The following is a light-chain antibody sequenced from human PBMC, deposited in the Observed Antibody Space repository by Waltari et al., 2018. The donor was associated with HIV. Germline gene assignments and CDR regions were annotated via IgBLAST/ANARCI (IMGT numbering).Light chain of an antibody. CDR1: AGPVTSTNY. CDR2: DST. Sequence: QAAVTQEPSMTVSPGGTLIPTCGSSAGPVTSTNYPYWFQQKPGQAPTTLIFDSTKRHSWTPARFSGFLLGDKAVLTLSGALSEDEAFYYCLLFFGATRIFGGGTMVTV. J-gene: IGLJ2*01. CDR3: LLFFGATRI. V-gene: IGLV7-46*01.